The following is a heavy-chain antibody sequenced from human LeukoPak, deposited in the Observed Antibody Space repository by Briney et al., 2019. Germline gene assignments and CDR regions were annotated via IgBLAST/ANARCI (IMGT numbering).Heavy chain of an antibody. CDR3: AKWELYSGFYYIDY. Sequence: PGGSLRLSCAASGFTFSSHAMSWVRQAPGKGLEWVANIKPDGSLIYYVDSVKGRFTISRDNAKNSLYLQMNSLRAEDTAVYYCAKWELYSGFYYIDYWGQGTLATVSS. V-gene: IGHV3-7*01. CDR1: GFTFSSHA. J-gene: IGHJ4*02. CDR2: IKPDGSLI. D-gene: IGHD1-26*01.